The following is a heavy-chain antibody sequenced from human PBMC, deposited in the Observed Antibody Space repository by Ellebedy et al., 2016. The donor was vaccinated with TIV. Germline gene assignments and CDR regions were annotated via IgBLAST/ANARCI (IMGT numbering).Heavy chain of an antibody. V-gene: IGHV3-30*03. CDR3: ALRTGSGSPWPYFTS. Sequence: GESLKISCVGSGFTFSSKGLHWVRQAPGKGLEWVAVISKNGNDRTYADSVKGRFTISRDNPRNTLYLHMDRLTTEDTSEYFCALRTGSGSPWPYFTSWGRGTLVTVSS. CDR1: GFTFSSKG. J-gene: IGHJ5*02. CDR2: ISKNGNDR. D-gene: IGHD2-15*01.